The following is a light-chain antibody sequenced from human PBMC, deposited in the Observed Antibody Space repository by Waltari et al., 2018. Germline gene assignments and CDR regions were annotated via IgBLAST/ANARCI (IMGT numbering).Light chain of an antibody. Sequence: QSVLTQPPSVPGAPGPSVTLSSTGRGSNTGAGYAVSWYHPLPPAAPKLLIYGSTCRPLGFPDRFFGSTSGTSAFLAITGLQAEDEADYYCQSYDTTLSVVFGGGTKLTVL. CDR1: GSNTGAGYA. CDR3: QSYDTTLSVV. J-gene: IGLJ3*02. CDR2: GST. V-gene: IGLV1-40*01.